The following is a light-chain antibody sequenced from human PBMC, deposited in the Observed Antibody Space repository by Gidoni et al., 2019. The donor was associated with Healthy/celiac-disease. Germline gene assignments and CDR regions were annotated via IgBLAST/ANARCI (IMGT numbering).Light chain of an antibody. CDR2: WAS. Sequence: DIVMTQSPDSLAVSLGERATINCKSSQSVLYSSNNQNYLAWYQQKPGQPPKLLIYWASTRESGVPDRFSGSGYGTDFTLTISSLQAEDVAVYYCQQYYSTPTFGQGTKVEIK. V-gene: IGKV4-1*01. J-gene: IGKJ1*01. CDR3: QQYYSTPT. CDR1: QSVLYSSNNQNY.